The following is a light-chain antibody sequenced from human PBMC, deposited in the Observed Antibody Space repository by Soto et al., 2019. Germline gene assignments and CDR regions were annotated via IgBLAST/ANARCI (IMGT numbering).Light chain of an antibody. CDR1: QTVLYSSSNKNY. J-gene: IGKJ3*01. CDR2: WAS. Sequence: DIVMTQSPDSLGVSLGERATINCKSSQTVLYSSSNKNYLAWYQQKPGQPPKLLIYWASTRESGVPDRFSGSGSGTYFTLTINSLQAEDVAVYYCQQYYSSPFTFGPGTKVDIK. V-gene: IGKV4-1*01. CDR3: QQYYSSPFT.